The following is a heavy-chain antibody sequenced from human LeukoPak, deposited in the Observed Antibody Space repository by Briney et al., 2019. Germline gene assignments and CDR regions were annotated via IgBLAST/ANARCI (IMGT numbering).Heavy chain of an antibody. CDR2: IIPIFGTA. CDR3: ARSSSSWSQNYYYGMDV. CDR1: GGTFSNYA. J-gene: IGHJ6*02. Sequence: SVKVSCKASGGTFSNYAISWVRQAPGQGLEWMGGIIPIFGTANYAQKFQGRVTITADESTSTAYMELSSLRSEDTAVYYCARSSSSWSQNYYYGMDVWGQGTTVTVSS. V-gene: IGHV1-69*13. D-gene: IGHD6-13*01.